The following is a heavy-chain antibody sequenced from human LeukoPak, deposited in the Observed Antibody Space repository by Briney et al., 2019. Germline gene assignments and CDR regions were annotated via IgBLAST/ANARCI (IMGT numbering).Heavy chain of an antibody. CDR3: AKSAYDFWSSFDS. V-gene: IGHV3-23*01. Sequence: PGGSLRLSCAASGFNLNNYAMSWFRQPPGRGLEWVSAISESGGNTYFADSVKGRFTISRDNSKNTLYLQMNSLRVEDTAVYYCAKSAYDFWSSFDSWGQGTLVTVSS. D-gene: IGHD3-3*01. CDR1: GFNLNNYA. CDR2: ISESGGNT. J-gene: IGHJ4*02.